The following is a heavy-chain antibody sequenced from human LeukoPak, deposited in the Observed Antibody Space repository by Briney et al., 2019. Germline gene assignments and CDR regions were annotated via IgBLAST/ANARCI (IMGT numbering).Heavy chain of an antibody. Sequence: ASVKVSCKASGYTFTGYYMHWVRQAPGQGLEWMGWINPNSGGTNYAQKFQGRVTMTRDTSISTAYMELSRLRSDDTAAYYCARGPAAGMTGGDYWGQGTLVTVSS. CDR3: ARGPAAGMTGGDY. CDR2: INPNSGGT. D-gene: IGHD6-13*01. CDR1: GYTFTGYY. V-gene: IGHV1-2*02. J-gene: IGHJ4*02.